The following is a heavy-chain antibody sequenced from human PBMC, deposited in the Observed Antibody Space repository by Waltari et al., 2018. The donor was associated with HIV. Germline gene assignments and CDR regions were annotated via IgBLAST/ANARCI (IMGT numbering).Heavy chain of an antibody. J-gene: IGHJ4*02. D-gene: IGHD3-3*01. CDR1: DYTLTSGYV. Sequence: QVQVQVSGPGLVKPPETLSRTCSDSDYTLTSGYVWGWIRQSPGRGLEWIGSISHSGTTVYSPSLKSRITLFRNTSKNQFFLKLTSATAADTAVYYCASTYYDLLEGWYFDFWGQGRLVTVSS. CDR3: ASTYYDLLEGWYFDF. V-gene: IGHV4-38-2*02. CDR2: ISHSGTT.